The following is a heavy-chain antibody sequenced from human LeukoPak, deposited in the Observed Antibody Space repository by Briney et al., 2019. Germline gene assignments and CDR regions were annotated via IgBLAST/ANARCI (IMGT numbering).Heavy chain of an antibody. D-gene: IGHD3-3*01. J-gene: IGHJ3*02. CDR1: GVSFSGYY. CDR3: ARGFRLRFLEWLPYRGAFDI. V-gene: IGHV4-34*01. CDR2: INHSGST. Sequence: SETLSLTCAVYGVSFSGYYWSWIRQPPGKGLEWIGEINHSGSTNYNPSLKSRVTISVDTSKNQFSLKLSSVTAADTAVYYCARGFRLRFLEWLPYRGAFDIWGQGTMVTVSS.